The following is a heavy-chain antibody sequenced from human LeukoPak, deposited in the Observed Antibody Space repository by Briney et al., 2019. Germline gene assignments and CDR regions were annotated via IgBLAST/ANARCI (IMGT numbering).Heavy chain of an antibody. J-gene: IGHJ3*02. CDR2: IKQDGSEK. CDR3: AREGLDIVAAFDI. D-gene: IGHD2-2*03. Sequence: GGSLRLSCAASGFTFSSYWMNWVRQAPGKGLEWVANIKQDGSEKYYVDSVKGRFTISRDNAKNSLYLQMNSLRAEDTAVYYCAREGLDIVAAFDIWGQGTMVTVSS. CDR1: GFTFSSYW. V-gene: IGHV3-7*01.